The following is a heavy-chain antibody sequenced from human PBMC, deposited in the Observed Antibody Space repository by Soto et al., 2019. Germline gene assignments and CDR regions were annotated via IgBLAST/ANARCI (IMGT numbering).Heavy chain of an antibody. CDR1: GFTFSSYV. CDR2: VHYDGTKK. CDR3: ARETSYDFWSGPQTMDV. D-gene: IGHD3-3*01. V-gene: IGHV3-33*01. J-gene: IGHJ6*02. Sequence: QVQLVESGGGVVQPGTSLRLSCAPSGFTFSSYVMHWVRQAPGXGXEXXXVVHYDGTKKYYADSVRGRFTISRDNSENILYLQMNSLRPDDTAVYFCARETSYDFWSGPQTMDVWGQGTTVTVSS.